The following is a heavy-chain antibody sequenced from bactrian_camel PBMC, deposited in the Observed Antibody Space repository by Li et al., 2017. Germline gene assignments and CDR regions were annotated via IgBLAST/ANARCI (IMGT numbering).Heavy chain of an antibody. D-gene: IGHD3*01. J-gene: IGHJ4*01. CDR1: GFAFDSD. Sequence: QVQLVESGGGSVQAGGSLRLSCTASGFAFDSDMGWFRLAPGNECELVSTISSDGRTYYSDSVKGRFTISRDYAKNILYLQMDSLKPEDTAMYYCAADEGYYGGGRVCLSCKYWGQGTQVTVS. V-gene: IGHV3S55*01. CDR3: AADEGYYGGGRVCLSCKY. CDR2: ISSDGRT.